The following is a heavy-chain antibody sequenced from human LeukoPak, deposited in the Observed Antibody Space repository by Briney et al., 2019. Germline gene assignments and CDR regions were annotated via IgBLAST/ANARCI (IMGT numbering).Heavy chain of an antibody. D-gene: IGHD6-19*01. CDR1: GGSISSYY. J-gene: IGHJ4*02. CDR2: IYYSGST. V-gene: IGHV4-59*12. CDR3: AGKAVAGRAYFDY. Sequence: SETLSLTCTVSGGSISSYYWSWIRQPPGKGLEWIGYIYYSGSTYYNPSLKSRVTISVDTSKNQFSLKLSSVTAADTAVYYCAGKAVAGRAYFDYWGQGTLVTVSS.